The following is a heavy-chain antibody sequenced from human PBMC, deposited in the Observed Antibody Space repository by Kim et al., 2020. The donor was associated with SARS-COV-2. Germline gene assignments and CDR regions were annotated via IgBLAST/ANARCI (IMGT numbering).Heavy chain of an antibody. J-gene: IGHJ4*02. D-gene: IGHD2-15*01. Sequence: ADCVKGRFTESRDKSKSAVYRQMNSLRAEDTAVYYCAKEQRSDGGNSYDYWGQGTLVTVSS. V-gene: IGHV3-23*01. CDR3: AKEQRSDGGNSYDY.